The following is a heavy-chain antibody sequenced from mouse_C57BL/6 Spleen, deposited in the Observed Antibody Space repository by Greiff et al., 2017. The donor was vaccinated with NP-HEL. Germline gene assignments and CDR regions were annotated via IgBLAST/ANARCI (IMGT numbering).Heavy chain of an antibody. CDR2: INPSSGYT. CDR3: ANLITTVVATRYFDV. D-gene: IGHD1-1*01. V-gene: IGHV1-7*01. Sequence: QVQLKESGAELAKPGASVKLSCKASGYTFTSYWMHWVKQRPGQGLEWIGYINPSSGYTKYNQKFKDKATLTADKSSSTAYMQLSSLTYEDSAVYYCANLITTVVATRYFDVWGTRTTVTVAS. CDR1: GYTFTSYW. J-gene: IGHJ1*03.